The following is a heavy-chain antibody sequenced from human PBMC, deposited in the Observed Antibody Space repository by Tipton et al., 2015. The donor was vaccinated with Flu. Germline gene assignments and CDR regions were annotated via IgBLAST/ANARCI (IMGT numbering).Heavy chain of an antibody. Sequence: TLSLTCIVSGGSVSSDGYYWTWIRQPPGKGLEWIGEINDSGSTHYNPSLKSRVTISVDTSKNQFSLKLSSVTAADTAVYYCARRRDGYNCFDYWGQGTRVTVSS. J-gene: IGHJ4*02. D-gene: IGHD5-24*01. CDR1: GGSVSSDGYY. CDR2: INDSGST. V-gene: IGHV4-39*07. CDR3: ARRRDGYNCFDY.